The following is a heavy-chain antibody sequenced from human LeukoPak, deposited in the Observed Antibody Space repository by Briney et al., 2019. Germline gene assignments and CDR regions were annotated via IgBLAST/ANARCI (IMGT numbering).Heavy chain of an antibody. D-gene: IGHD2-15*01. V-gene: IGHV3-53*01. CDR1: GFTVSSNY. Sequence: GGSLRLSCAASGFTVSSNYMSWVRQAPGKGLEWVSVIYSGGSTYYADSVKGRFTISRDNSKNTLYLQMNSLRAEDTAVYYCARDLCSGGSCYERFDYWGQGTLVTVSS. J-gene: IGHJ4*02. CDR3: ARDLCSGGSCYERFDY. CDR2: IYSGGST.